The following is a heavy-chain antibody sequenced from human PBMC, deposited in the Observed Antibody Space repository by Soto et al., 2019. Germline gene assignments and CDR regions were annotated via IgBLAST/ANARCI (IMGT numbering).Heavy chain of an antibody. CDR1: GFTFDDYA. J-gene: IGHJ6*02. CDR3: AKDIGAYYGSGSYYKPWYYYYYGMDV. V-gene: IGHV3-9*01. Sequence: PGGSLRLSCAASGFTFDDYAMHWVRQAPGKGLEWVSGISWNSGSIGYADSVKGRFTISRDNAKNSLYLQMNSLRAEDTALYYCAKDIGAYYGSGSYYKPWYYYYYGMDVWGQGTTVTVSS. D-gene: IGHD3-10*01. CDR2: ISWNSGSI.